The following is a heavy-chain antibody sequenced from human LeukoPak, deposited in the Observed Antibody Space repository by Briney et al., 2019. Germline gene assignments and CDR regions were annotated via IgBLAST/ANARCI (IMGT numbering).Heavy chain of an antibody. CDR1: GYGFNSHH. V-gene: IGHV1-46*02. J-gene: IGHJ6*02. D-gene: IGHD3-10*01. Sequence: GASVKVSCKTSGYGFNSHHVHWVRQAPGQGLEWMGVKFSHDGSTSNTQKFQGRITMTRDTSTSTVYMELSSLRSEDTAVYYCARDSGNFHYDMDVWGQGTTVIVSS. CDR3: ARDSGNFHYDMDV. CDR2: KFSHDGST.